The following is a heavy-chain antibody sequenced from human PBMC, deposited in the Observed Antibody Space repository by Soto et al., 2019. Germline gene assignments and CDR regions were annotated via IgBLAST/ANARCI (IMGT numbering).Heavy chain of an antibody. J-gene: IGHJ6*03. CDR1: GFTVSSNY. CDR2: IYSGGST. V-gene: IGHV3-66*01. D-gene: IGHD2-15*01. Sequence: GGSLRLSCAASGFTVSSNYMSWVRQAPGKGLEWVSVIYSGGSTYYADSVKGRFTISRDNSKNTLYLQMNSLRAEDTAVYYCARGWRECSGGSCYGAYYYYYMDVWGKGTTVTVSS. CDR3: ARGWRECSGGSCYGAYYYYYMDV.